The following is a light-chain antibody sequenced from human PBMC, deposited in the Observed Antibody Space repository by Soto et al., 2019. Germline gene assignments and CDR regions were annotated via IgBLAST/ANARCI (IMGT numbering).Light chain of an antibody. CDR1: SSNIGAGYD. J-gene: IGLJ3*02. CDR2: GNG. V-gene: IGLV1-40*01. CDR3: QSYDSSLSGWV. Sequence: QSVLTQPPSVSGAPGQRVTISCTGSSSNIGAGYDVHWYQQLPGTAPKLLIYGNGNRPSGVPDRFSGSKSGTSASLAITGLQAEDETDYYCQSYDSSLSGWVFGGGTKVTVL.